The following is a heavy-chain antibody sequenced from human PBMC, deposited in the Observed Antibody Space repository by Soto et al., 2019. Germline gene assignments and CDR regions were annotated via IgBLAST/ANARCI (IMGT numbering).Heavy chain of an antibody. CDR2: ISSSSYI. Sequence: GGSLRLSCAASGFTFSSYSMNWVRQAPGKGLEWVSSISSSSYIYYADSVKGRFTISRDNAKNSLYLQMNSLRAEDTAVYYCARDPADIVVVVAATFFDYWGQGTLVTVSS. CDR1: GFTFSSYS. V-gene: IGHV3-21*01. D-gene: IGHD2-15*01. J-gene: IGHJ4*02. CDR3: ARDPADIVVVVAATFFDY.